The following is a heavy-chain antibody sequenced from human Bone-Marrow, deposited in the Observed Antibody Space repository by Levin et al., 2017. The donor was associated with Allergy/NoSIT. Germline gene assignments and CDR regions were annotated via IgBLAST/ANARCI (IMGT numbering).Heavy chain of an antibody. Sequence: PGGSLRLSCVASGFTFNSHWMHWVRQAPGKGLVWVSRIDSDGTITTYADSVKGRFTISRDNAKNTLYLQMNSLSLEDTAVYYCARGGIHHRFHGYYYYYGLDVWGQGTPVTVSS. CDR1: GFTFNSHW. CDR3: ARGGIHHRFHGYYYYYGLDV. J-gene: IGHJ6*02. V-gene: IGHV3-74*01. D-gene: IGHD1-14*01. CDR2: IDSDGTIT.